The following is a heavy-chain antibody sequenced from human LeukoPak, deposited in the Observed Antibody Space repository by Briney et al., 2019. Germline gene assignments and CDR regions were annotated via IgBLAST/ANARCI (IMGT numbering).Heavy chain of an antibody. D-gene: IGHD1-26*01. Sequence: GGSLRLSCAASGFTFSLYSMNWVRQAPGKGLEWVSSISTSSSYIYYADSVKGRFTIARDNAKNSLYLQMNSLRAEDTAVYYCARPLSIVGATIGAFDIWGQGTMVTVSS. V-gene: IGHV3-21*01. CDR2: ISTSSSYI. CDR1: GFTFSLYS. J-gene: IGHJ3*02. CDR3: ARPLSIVGATIGAFDI.